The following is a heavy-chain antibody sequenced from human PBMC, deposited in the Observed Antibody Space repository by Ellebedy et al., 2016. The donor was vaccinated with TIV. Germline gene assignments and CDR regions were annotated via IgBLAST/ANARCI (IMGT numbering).Heavy chain of an antibody. CDR2: INHSGST. CDR1: GGSISSYY. V-gene: IGHV4-59*12. Sequence: SETLSLXXTVSGGSISSYYWSWIRQPPGKGLEWIGEINHSGSTNYNPSLKSRVTISVDTSKNQFSLKLSSVTAADTAVYYCARTNAHYYDSSGYYYSHWGQGTLVTVSS. CDR3: ARTNAHYYDSSGYYYSH. D-gene: IGHD3-22*01. J-gene: IGHJ4*02.